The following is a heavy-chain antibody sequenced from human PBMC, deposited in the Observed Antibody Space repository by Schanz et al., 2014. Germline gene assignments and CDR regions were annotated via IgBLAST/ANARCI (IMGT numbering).Heavy chain of an antibody. CDR1: GFVFGDYY. J-gene: IGHJ4*02. CDR3: AASSGWHPSTDY. D-gene: IGHD6-19*01. Sequence: QVQVVQSGGGLVKPGGSLRLSCAASGFVFGDYYMTWIRQAPGKGLEWLSYISDSGTYTNYADSVKGRFTISRDNAKSSLYLQMNSRRDEDAAVYYCAASSGWHPSTDYWGQGTLVTVSS. V-gene: IGHV3-11*05. CDR2: ISDSGTYT.